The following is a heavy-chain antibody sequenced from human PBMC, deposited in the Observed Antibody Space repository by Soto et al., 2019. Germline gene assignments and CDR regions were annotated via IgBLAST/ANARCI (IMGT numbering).Heavy chain of an antibody. CDR3: ARDFAYFDS. J-gene: IGHJ4*02. V-gene: IGHV4-61*01. CDR2: VYHTGRT. Sequence: PSETLSLTCTVSGGSFKGGSYSWSWIRQPPGKGLEWIGYVYHTGRTSYNPSLKSRVSISMDTSKNQFSLNLDSVTADDTAVYFCARDFAYFDSWGQGTLVTVSS. CDR1: GGSFKGGSYS. D-gene: IGHD3-3*01.